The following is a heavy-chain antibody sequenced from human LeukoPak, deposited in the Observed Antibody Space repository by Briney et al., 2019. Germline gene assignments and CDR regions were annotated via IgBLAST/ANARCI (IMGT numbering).Heavy chain of an antibody. CDR1: GYTFTSYD. Sequence: ASVKVSCKASGYTFTSYDINWVRQATGQGLEWMGWMNPNSGNTGYAQKFQGRVTMTRNTSISTAYMELSSLRSEDTAVYYCARDRVKGGGSRGYYYYYMDVWGKGTTVTVSS. V-gene: IGHV1-8*01. D-gene: IGHD1-26*01. CDR2: MNPNSGNT. J-gene: IGHJ6*03. CDR3: ARDRVKGGGSRGYYYYYMDV.